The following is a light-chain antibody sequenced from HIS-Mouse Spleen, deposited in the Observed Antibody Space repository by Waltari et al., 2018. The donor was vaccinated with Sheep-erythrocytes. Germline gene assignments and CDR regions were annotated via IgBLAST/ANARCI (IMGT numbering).Light chain of an antibody. V-gene: IGKV1-27*01. CDR3: QKYNSAPLT. Sequence: DIQMTQSPSSLSASVGDRVTINCRASQGISNYLAWDQQKPGKVPKLLIYAASTLQSGVPSRFSGSGSGTDFTLTISSLQPEDVATYYCQKYNSAPLTFGGGTKVEIK. CDR2: AAS. J-gene: IGKJ4*01. CDR1: QGISNY.